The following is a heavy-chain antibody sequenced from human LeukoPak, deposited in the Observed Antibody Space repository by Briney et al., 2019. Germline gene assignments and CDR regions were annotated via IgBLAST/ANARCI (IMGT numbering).Heavy chain of an antibody. CDR1: GGTFSSYA. J-gene: IGHJ6*02. D-gene: IGHD6-13*01. V-gene: IGHV1-69*13. CDR3: ARDPSIAAAGTCLGCYYYYGMDV. CDR2: IIPIFGTA. Sequence: SVKVSCKASGGTFSSYAISWVRQAPGQGLEWMGGIIPIFGTANYAQKFQGRVTITADESTSTAYMELSSLRSEDTAVYYCARDPSIAAAGTCLGCYYYYGMDVWGQGTTVTVSS.